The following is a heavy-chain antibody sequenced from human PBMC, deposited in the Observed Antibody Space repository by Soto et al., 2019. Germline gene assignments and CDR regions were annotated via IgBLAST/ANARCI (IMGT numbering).Heavy chain of an antibody. J-gene: IGHJ4*02. V-gene: IGHV3-7*01. CDR2: IKQDGREK. D-gene: IGHD5-18*01. CDR1: GFTFSSYW. Sequence: SLRLSCAASGFTFSSYWMSCVRQAPGKGLEWVANIKQDGREKYYVDSVKGRFTISRDSAKISLYLQMNSLRAEDMAVYCCASGYSFASYWGQGTLVTVAS. CDR3: ASGYSFASY.